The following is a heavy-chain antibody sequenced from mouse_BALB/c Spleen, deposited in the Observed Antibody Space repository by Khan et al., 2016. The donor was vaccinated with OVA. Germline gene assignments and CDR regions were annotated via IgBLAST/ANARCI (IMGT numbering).Heavy chain of an antibody. J-gene: IGHJ3*01. V-gene: IGHV1-80*01. CDR3: ARSGYGGFAY. Sequence: QVQLQQSGAELVRPGSSVKISCKTSGYAFSDFWMNWVKQRPGQGLEWIGQICPGDGEIYYNGRFKGNATLTADKSSSTASMQLSSLTSEDSAVYFCARSGYGGFAYWGQGTLVTVSA. D-gene: IGHD1-1*02. CDR1: GYAFSDFW. CDR2: ICPGDGEI.